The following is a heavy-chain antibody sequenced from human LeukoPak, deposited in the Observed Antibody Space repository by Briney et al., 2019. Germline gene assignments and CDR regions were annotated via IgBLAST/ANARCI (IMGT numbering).Heavy chain of an antibody. Sequence: GGSLRLSCAASGLTFSNYAMSWVRQAPGKGLEWVSAISGSGGSTYFADSVKGRFTISRDNSKNTLYPQMYSLRDEDTAVYYCAKGPWGSYSYGFYFDYWGQGTLVTVSS. J-gene: IGHJ4*02. D-gene: IGHD5-18*01. CDR1: GLTFSNYA. CDR3: AKGPWGSYSYGFYFDY. CDR2: ISGSGGST. V-gene: IGHV3-23*01.